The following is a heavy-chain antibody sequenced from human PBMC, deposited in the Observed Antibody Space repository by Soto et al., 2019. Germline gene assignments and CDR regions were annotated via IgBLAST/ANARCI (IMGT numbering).Heavy chain of an antibody. J-gene: IGHJ6*02. CDR3: ASDKDRQQLGANYYYVSEV. CDR1: GGTFSTSA. Sequence: QVQLEQSGAEVKKPGSSVKVSCKASGGTFSTSAISWVRQAPGQGLEWMGGIMPIFRTPDYAQQFQGRVTITAGESTSTAYTELSALRSNQPALYYCASDKDRQQLGANYYYVSEVWGQGTAVSVSS. V-gene: IGHV1-69*13. D-gene: IGHD3-3*02. CDR2: IMPIFRTP.